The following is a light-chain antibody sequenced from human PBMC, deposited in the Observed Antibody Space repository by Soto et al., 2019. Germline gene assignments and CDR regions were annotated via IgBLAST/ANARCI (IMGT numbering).Light chain of an antibody. V-gene: IGKV1-39*01. Sequence: DIQMTQSPSSLSASVGDRVTITCRASQSISSYLNWYQQKPGKAPKLLIYAASSLQSGVPSRFSGSGSGTDFTLTISSLQPEDVATYYCQEYNNAPLTFGQGTRLEIK. CDR3: QEYNNAPLT. CDR1: QSISSY. CDR2: AAS. J-gene: IGKJ5*01.